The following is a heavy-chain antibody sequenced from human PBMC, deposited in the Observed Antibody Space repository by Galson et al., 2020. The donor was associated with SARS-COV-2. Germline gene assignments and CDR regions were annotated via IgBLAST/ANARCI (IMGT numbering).Heavy chain of an antibody. CDR3: ARVTSGYRNDFGRRFAWLDP. Sequence: SQTLSLTCTVYGESFSDYYWGWIRQFPGKGLEWMGEINHSGNTKYNPSLKSRVTISVDTSNNQFSLNLSSVIAADTAVYYCARVTSGYRNDFGRRFAWLDPWGRGTLVTVSS. D-gene: IGHD5-18*01. J-gene: IGHJ5*02. V-gene: IGHV4-34*01. CDR1: GESFSDYY. CDR2: INHSGNT.